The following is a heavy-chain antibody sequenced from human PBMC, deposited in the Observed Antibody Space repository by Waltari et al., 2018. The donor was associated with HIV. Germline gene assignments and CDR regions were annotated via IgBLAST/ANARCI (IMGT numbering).Heavy chain of an antibody. CDR3: ARNDILTGKLNDAFDI. CDR1: GFTFSSYS. Sequence: EVQLVESGGGLVKPGGSLRLSCAASGFTFSSYSMNWVRQAPGKGRELVSSISSSSSYIYYADSVKGRFTISRDNAKNSLYLQMNSLRAEDTAVYYCARNDILTGKLNDAFDIWGQGTMVTVSS. CDR2: ISSSSSYI. J-gene: IGHJ3*02. D-gene: IGHD3-9*01. V-gene: IGHV3-21*01.